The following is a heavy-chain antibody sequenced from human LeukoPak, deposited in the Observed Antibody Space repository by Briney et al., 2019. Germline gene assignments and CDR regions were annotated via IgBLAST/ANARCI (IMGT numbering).Heavy chain of an antibody. CDR2: IWYDGSNK. CDR3: ARMPNVLLWFGELTPYSYYYYGMDV. J-gene: IGHJ6*02. V-gene: IGHV3-33*01. D-gene: IGHD3-10*01. CDR1: GFTFSSYG. Sequence: PGGSLRLSCAASGFTFSSYGMHWVRQAPGKGLEWVAVIWYDGSNKYYADSVKGRFTISRDNSKNTLYLQMNSLRAEDTAVYYCARMPNVLLWFGELTPYSYYYYGMDVWGQGTTVTVS.